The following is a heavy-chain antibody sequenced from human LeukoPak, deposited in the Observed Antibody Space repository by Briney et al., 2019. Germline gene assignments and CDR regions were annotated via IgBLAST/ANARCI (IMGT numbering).Heavy chain of an antibody. J-gene: IGHJ4*02. D-gene: IGHD5-12*01. Sequence: SGTLSLTCAVSGGSISSSNWWSWVRQPPGKGLEWIGEIYHSGSTNYNPSLKSRVTISVDKSKNQFSLKLSSVTAADTAVYSCARLPFNSGYEYFDYWGQGTLVTVSS. CDR2: IYHSGST. CDR1: GGSISSSNW. V-gene: IGHV4-4*02. CDR3: ARLPFNSGYEYFDY.